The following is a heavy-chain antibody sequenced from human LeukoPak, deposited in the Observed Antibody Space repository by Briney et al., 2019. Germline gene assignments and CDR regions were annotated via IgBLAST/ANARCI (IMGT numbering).Heavy chain of an antibody. CDR3: ARTAVRWSNYFDY. D-gene: IGHD2-8*01. CDR2: IYTSGST. CDR1: GGSISSGSYY. J-gene: IGHJ4*02. Sequence: SQTLSLTSTVSGGSISSGSYYWSWIRQPAGKGLEWIGRIYTSGSTNYNPSLKSRVTISVDTSKNQFSLKLSSVTAADTAVYYCARTAVRWSNYFDYWGQGTLVTVSS. V-gene: IGHV4-61*02.